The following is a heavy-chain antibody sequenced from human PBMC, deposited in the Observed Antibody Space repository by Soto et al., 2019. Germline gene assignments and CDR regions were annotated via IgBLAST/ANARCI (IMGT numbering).Heavy chain of an antibody. CDR1: GASVSSDGYS. Sequence: SETLSLTXDVSGASVSSDGYSWSWVRQTPGRGLEWIGYIYPSGSSTYYNPSLKSRVTMSVDSAKNHFSLNLTSMTAADTDVYYCVRGGITGTTLGPWGQGTLVTV. CDR3: VRGGITGTTLGP. V-gene: IGHV4-30-2*01. CDR2: IYPSGSST. J-gene: IGHJ5*02. D-gene: IGHD1-7*01.